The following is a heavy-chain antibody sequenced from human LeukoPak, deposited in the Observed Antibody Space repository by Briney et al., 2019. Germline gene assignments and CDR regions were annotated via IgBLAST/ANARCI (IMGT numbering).Heavy chain of an antibody. D-gene: IGHD3-10*01. V-gene: IGHV3-30*01. J-gene: IGHJ4*02. Sequence: GRSLRLSCAASGFTFSSYAMYRVRQAPGKGPEWLAVISYDGGITHYADSVKDRFTISRDNSKNTLFLQLNSLRGDDTAVYYCARDTTYYYDGGSSGPHYFDYWGQGTLVTVSS. CDR2: ISYDGGIT. CDR3: ARDTTYYYDGGSSGPHYFDY. CDR1: GFTFSSYA.